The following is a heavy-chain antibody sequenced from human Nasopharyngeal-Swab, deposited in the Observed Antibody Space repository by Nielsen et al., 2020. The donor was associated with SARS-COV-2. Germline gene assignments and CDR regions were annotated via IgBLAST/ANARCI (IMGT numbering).Heavy chain of an antibody. CDR2: IIPILGIA. Sequence: WVRQAPGQGLEWMGGIIPILGIANYAQKFQGRVTITADKSTSTAYMELSSLRSEDTAVYYCARAVQLERRLYWFDPWGQGTLVTVSS. J-gene: IGHJ5*02. V-gene: IGHV1-69*10. CDR3: ARAVQLERRLYWFDP. D-gene: IGHD1-1*01.